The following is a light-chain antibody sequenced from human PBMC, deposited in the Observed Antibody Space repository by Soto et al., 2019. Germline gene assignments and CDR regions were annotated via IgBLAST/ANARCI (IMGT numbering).Light chain of an antibody. J-gene: IGLJ1*01. Sequence: QSVLTQSPSVPGAPGQRVTIACTGSSSNIGAGYDVYWYQQLPGTAPKLLIYGNNNRPSGVPDRFSVSESGTSASLAITGLQGDDEADYYCQSHDSSLNGAAVFGTGTNVTVL. CDR2: GNN. V-gene: IGLV1-40*01. CDR3: QSHDSSLNGAAV. CDR1: SSNIGAGYD.